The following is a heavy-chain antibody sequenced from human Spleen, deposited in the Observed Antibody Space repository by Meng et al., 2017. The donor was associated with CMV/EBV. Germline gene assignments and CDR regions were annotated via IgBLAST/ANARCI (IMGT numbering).Heavy chain of an antibody. J-gene: IGHJ6*02. CDR1: GGTFSSYA. CDR2: IIPILGIA. Sequence: SVKVSCKASGGTFSSYAISWVRQAPGQGLEWMGGIIPILGIANYAQKFQGRVTITADKSTSTAYMELSSLRSEDTALYYCARDKAGSGWSDLYYYYGMDVWGQGTTVTVSS. V-gene: IGHV1-69*10. D-gene: IGHD6-19*01. CDR3: ARDKAGSGWSDLYYYYGMDV.